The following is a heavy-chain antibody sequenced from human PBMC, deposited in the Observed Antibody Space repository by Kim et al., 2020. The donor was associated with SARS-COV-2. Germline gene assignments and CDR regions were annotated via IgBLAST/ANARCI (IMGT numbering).Heavy chain of an antibody. J-gene: IGHJ4*01. CDR1: GFTFSDYA. Sequence: GGSLRLSCVASGFTFSDYAMFWVRQTPGKGLEWVSAISGLGSSTYYTDSVKGRFTISRDNSKNTLYLQMNSLGPEDTATFYCAKTENIAVAGKTFDYWG. CDR3: AKTENIAVAGKTFDY. D-gene: IGHD6-19*01. CDR2: ISGLGSST. V-gene: IGHV3-23*01.